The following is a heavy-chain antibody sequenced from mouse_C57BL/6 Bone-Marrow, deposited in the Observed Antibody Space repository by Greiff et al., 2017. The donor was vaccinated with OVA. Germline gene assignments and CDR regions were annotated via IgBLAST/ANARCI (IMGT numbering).Heavy chain of an antibody. Sequence: QVQLQQPGAELVLPGASVKLSCKASGYTFTSYWMHWVKQRPGHGLEWIGEIDPSDSYTNYNQKFKGKSTLTVDKSSSTAYMQLSSLTSEDSAVYDCARDYGSSIYAMDYWGQGTSVTVAT. V-gene: IGHV1-69*01. CDR3: ARDYGSSIYAMDY. J-gene: IGHJ4*01. D-gene: IGHD1-1*01. CDR2: IDPSDSYT. CDR1: GYTFTSYW.